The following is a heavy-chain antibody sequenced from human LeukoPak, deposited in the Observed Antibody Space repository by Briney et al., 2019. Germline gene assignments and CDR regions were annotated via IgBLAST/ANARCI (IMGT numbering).Heavy chain of an antibody. CDR2: NMHILGIA. CDR1: GGTLRSYT. CDR3: ASACSGGSCTGYFDY. D-gene: IGHD2-15*01. Sequence: SEKVSCKACGGTLRSYTISWVRQAPAQGLEGMGRNMHILGIANYAQKFQGRVTITADKSTSTDYVELSSLRSEDTAVYYCASACSGGSCTGYFDYWGQGTLVTVSS. J-gene: IGHJ4*02. V-gene: IGHV1-69*02.